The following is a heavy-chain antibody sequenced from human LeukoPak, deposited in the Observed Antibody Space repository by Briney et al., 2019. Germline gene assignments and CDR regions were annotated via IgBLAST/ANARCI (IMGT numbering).Heavy chain of an antibody. CDR2: IGVAANT. V-gene: IGHV3-13*01. J-gene: IGHJ4*02. CDR1: GFTFSSYD. D-gene: IGHD1-26*01. CDR3: VRQETPHGNFDY. Sequence: PGGSLRLSCAASGFTFSSYDMHWVRQATGKGLEWVSAIGVAANTFYSGSVKGRFTISRENAKNSLYPLMSSLRAEDTAVYYCVRQETPHGNFDYWGQGTLVTVSS.